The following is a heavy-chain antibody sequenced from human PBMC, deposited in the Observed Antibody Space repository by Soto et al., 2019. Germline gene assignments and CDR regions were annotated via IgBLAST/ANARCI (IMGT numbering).Heavy chain of an antibody. CDR2: ISAYNGNT. CDR3: GXXXXXXLEWXLISGMDV. V-gene: IGHV1-18*01. CDR1: GYTFTSYG. D-gene: IGHD3-3*01. Sequence: XVSCKASGYTFTSYGISWVRQAPGQGLERMGWISAYNGNTNYAQKLQGRVTMTTDTSTSTAYMELRSRRSDDTAVYYCGXXXXXXLEWXLISGMDVWGXGTTVTVSS. J-gene: IGHJ6*01.